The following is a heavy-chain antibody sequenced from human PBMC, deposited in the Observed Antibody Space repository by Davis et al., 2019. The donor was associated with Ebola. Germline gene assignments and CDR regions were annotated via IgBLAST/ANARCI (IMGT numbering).Heavy chain of an antibody. CDR3: AKETNYYMDV. V-gene: IGHV3-23*01. Sequence: PGGSLRLSCAASGFTFSRYAMSWVRQAPGQGLGWVSAISGSAAATYYADSAKGRFTISRNNSKNTLYLQMNRLRAEDTAVYYCAKETNYYMDVWGKGNTVTVSS. CDR1: GFTFSRYA. CDR2: ISGSAAAT. J-gene: IGHJ6*03.